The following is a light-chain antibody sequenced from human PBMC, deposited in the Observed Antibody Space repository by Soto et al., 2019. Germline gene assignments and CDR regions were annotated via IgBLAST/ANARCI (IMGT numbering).Light chain of an antibody. CDR2: EVT. V-gene: IGLV2-14*01. J-gene: IGLJ1*01. CDR1: SSDVGGYNY. CDR3: SSYTSSTTPYV. Sequence: QSVLTQPASVSGSPGQSITISCTGTSSDVGGYNYVSWYQQHPGKAPKLIIYEVTNRPSGVSNRFSGSKSGNTASLTISGLQAEDEADYSCSSYTSSTTPYVFGIGTKLTVL.